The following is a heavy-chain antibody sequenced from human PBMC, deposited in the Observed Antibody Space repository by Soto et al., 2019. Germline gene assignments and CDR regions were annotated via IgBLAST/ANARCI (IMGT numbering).Heavy chain of an antibody. CDR1: GASISRYY. Sequence: SETLSLTCTVSGASISRYYWSWIRQSPGKGLEWIGYLYNTGSTIYNPSLKSRVTISVDTSKNQFSLKLSSVTAADTAVYYCARETYGDYVGYFDPWGQGIQVTVS. J-gene: IGHJ5*02. CDR3: ARETYGDYVGYFDP. D-gene: IGHD4-17*01. CDR2: LYNTGST. V-gene: IGHV4-59*12.